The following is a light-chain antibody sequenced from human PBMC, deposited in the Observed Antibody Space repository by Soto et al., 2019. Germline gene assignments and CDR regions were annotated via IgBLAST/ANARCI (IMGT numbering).Light chain of an antibody. CDR1: QSVSNKY. Sequence: EVVLTQSPGTLSLSPGERATLSCRASQSVSNKYLAWYQQKPGQAPRLLIFGSSDRATGIPDRFSGSVSGTDCSLTISRLELANFAVYSCQQYGSYPPSTFGQRTKLEIK. J-gene: IGKJ2*01. CDR2: GSS. CDR3: QQYGSYPPST. V-gene: IGKV3-20*01.